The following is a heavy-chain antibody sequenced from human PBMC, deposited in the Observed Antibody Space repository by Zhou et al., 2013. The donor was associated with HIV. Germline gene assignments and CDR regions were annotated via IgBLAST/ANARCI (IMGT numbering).Heavy chain of an antibody. D-gene: IGHD3-10*01. CDR3: ARGELWSYYYYAMDV. J-gene: IGHJ6*02. Sequence: QVQLVQSGAEVKKPGSSVKISCTTSGAPFSSFAFNWMRQAPGQGLEWVGGIIPILGTPNYAQKFLGRVAITADESATTTYMELSSLRSEDTAVYYCARGELWSYYYYAMDVWGQGTTVTVSS. CDR1: GAPFSSFA. CDR2: IIPILGTP. V-gene: IGHV1-69*11.